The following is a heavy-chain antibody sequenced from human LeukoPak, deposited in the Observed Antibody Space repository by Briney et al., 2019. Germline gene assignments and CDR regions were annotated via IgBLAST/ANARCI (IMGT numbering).Heavy chain of an antibody. Sequence: PGGSLRLSCIGSGFTIGEYAMSWLRQAPGKGVEWVAFIRSRAYGGTTEYAPSVKGRFTISRDDSKGIAYLQMTSLQIEDTAVYYCSRDRVEMATTRYFDLWGRGTLVTVSS. CDR2: IRSRAYGGTT. CDR3: SRDRVEMATTRYFDL. CDR1: GFTIGEYA. J-gene: IGHJ2*01. D-gene: IGHD5-24*01. V-gene: IGHV3-49*03.